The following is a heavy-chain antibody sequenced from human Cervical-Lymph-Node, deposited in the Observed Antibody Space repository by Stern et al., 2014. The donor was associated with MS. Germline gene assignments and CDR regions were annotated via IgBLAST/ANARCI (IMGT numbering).Heavy chain of an antibody. V-gene: IGHV1-18*04. CDR1: GHTFDSYG. CDR3: ASFDPLRGWFDP. Sequence: QVQLVQSGAEVKKPGASVKVSCKASGHTFDSYGVSWVRQAPGQGLEWMGWIRIFNGNTNYVQKFQVRVTMTTDTSASTAYMEMRSLKSDDTAVYYCASFDPLRGWFDPWGQGTLVIVSS. D-gene: IGHD3-10*01. CDR2: IRIFNGNT. J-gene: IGHJ5*02.